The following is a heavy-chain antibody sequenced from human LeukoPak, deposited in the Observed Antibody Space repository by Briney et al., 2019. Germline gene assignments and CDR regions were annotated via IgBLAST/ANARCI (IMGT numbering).Heavy chain of an antibody. V-gene: IGHV4-4*07. Sequence: PSETLSLTCTVSGGSISDYYWSWIRQPAGKGLEWIGRIYSSGSSNYNPSLKRRVTMSVDTSKNQFYLNVNSVTAADTAVYYCARWPLVGTIHDAFDIWGQGTMVTVSS. CDR3: ARWPLVGTIHDAFDI. D-gene: IGHD1-26*01. CDR2: IYSSGSS. J-gene: IGHJ3*02. CDR1: GGSISDYY.